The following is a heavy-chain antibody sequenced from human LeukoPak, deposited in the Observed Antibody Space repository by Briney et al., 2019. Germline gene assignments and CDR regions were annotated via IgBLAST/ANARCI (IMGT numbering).Heavy chain of an antibody. CDR3: ARDLQSSSGYYYVVGY. D-gene: IGHD3-22*01. V-gene: IGHV1-2*02. Sequence: ASVKVSCKASGYTFTGYYMHWVRQAPGQGLEWMGWINPNSDGTNYAQKFQGRVTMTRDTSISTAYMELSRLRSDDTAVYYCARDLQSSSGYYYVVGYWGQGTLVTVSS. CDR2: INPNSDGT. CDR1: GYTFTGYY. J-gene: IGHJ4*02.